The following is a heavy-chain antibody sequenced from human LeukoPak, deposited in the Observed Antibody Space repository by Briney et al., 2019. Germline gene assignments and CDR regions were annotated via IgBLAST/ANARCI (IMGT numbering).Heavy chain of an antibody. CDR1: GGSISSSSYY. Sequence: PSETLSLTCTVSGGSISSSSYYWGWIRQPPGKGLEWIGSIYYSGSTYYNPSLKSRVTISVDTSKNQFSLKLSSVTAADTAVYYCARVLYGRYYYYYMDVWGKGTTVTVSS. D-gene: IGHD3-16*01. CDR2: IYYSGST. CDR3: ARVLYGRYYYYYMDV. V-gene: IGHV4-39*07. J-gene: IGHJ6*03.